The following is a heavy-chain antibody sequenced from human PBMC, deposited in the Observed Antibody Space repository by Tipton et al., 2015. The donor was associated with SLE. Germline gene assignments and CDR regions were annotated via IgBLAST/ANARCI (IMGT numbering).Heavy chain of an antibody. V-gene: IGHV4-4*07. D-gene: IGHD4-17*01. CDR3: ARDPRGDYVGWFDP. CDR1: GGSISSYY. J-gene: IGHJ5*02. CDR2: IYSSGST. Sequence: TLSLTCTVSGGSISSYYWNWFRQPAGEGLEWIGRIYSSGSTIYNPSLKSRVTMSVDTSKNQFSLKLTSVTAADTAVYYCARDPRGDYVGWFDPWGQGTLVTVSS.